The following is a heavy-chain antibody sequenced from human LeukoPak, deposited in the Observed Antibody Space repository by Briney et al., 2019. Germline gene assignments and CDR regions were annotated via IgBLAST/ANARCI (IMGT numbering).Heavy chain of an antibody. J-gene: IGHJ4*02. CDR3: AKYWAYSSHDYGFY. V-gene: IGHV3-30*18. CDR2: ISYDGSNK. D-gene: IGHD4-17*01. Sequence: GGSLRLSCAASGFTFSSYGMHWVRQAPGKGLEWVAVISYDGSNKYYADSVKGRFTISRDNSKNTLYLQMNSLRAEDTAVYYCAKYWAYSSHDYGFYWGQGTLVTVSS. CDR1: GFTFSSYG.